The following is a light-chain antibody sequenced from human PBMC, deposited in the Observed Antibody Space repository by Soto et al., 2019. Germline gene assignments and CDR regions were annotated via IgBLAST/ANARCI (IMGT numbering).Light chain of an antibody. Sequence: DILMTQSPSSLSASVGDSVTIICRASQSISTYLNWYQQKPGKVPKLLISVASNLQSGVPSRFSGSGSGTDFTLTISSLQTEDFATYYCQQSYNTPYSFGQGTKLDIK. V-gene: IGKV1-39*01. J-gene: IGKJ2*03. CDR2: VAS. CDR3: QQSYNTPYS. CDR1: QSISTY.